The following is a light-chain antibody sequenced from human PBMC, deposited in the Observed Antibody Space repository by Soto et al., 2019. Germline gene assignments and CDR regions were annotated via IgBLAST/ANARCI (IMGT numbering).Light chain of an antibody. J-gene: IGKJ1*01. CDR1: GSVSSSY. Sequence: IVLTHSPGAVSLSPGERATLSCRASGSVSSSYLAWYQQKPGQAPRLLIYGASSRATGIPDRFSGSGSGTDFTLTISRLEPEDFAVYYCQQYGSSPRTFGQGTKVDIK. CDR2: GAS. CDR3: QQYGSSPRT. V-gene: IGKV3-20*01.